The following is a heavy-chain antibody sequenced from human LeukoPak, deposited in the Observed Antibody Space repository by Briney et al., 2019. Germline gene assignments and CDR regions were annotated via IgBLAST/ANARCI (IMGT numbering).Heavy chain of an antibody. V-gene: IGHV2-5*02. J-gene: IGHJ3*01. Sequence: ESGPTLMKPTQTLTLTCTFSGFSLTTTGVDVGWIRRPPGKALEWLAIIYWDDDKRYSPSLRSRLTISKDTSRNQVVLTMSNMDPVDTATYFCAHIEITYAGISRDDAFDVWGQGTMVTVSS. CDR3: AHIEITYAGISRDDAFDV. D-gene: IGHD3-16*01. CDR1: GFSLTTTGVD. CDR2: IYWDDDK.